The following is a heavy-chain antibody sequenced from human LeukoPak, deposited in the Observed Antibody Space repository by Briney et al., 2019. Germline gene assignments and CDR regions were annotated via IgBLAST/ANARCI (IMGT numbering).Heavy chain of an antibody. D-gene: IGHD2-15*01. CDR3: GKTTVGYSSGRYPGWPVDY. V-gene: IGHV3-23*01. CDR1: GFTFNSYA. CDR2: IFGSGGSA. J-gene: IGHJ4*02. Sequence: GGSLRLYCVASGFTFNSYAMYWVRQAPGKGLEWISGIFGSGGSAHYADSVKGRFTISRDNSKNTVYLQLDSLRVEDTAVYYCGKTTVGYSSGRYPGWPVDYWGQGAPVTVSS.